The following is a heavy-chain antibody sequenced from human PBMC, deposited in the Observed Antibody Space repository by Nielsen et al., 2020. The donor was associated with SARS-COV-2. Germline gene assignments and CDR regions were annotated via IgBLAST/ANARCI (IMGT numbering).Heavy chain of an antibody. CDR2: ISGSGGST. V-gene: IGHV3-23*01. CDR3: AKHRWFGESSPDY. Sequence: GESLKISCAASGFTFSSYAMSWVRQAPGKGLEWVSAISGSGGSTYYADSVKGRFTISRDNSKNTLYLQMNSLRAEDTAVYYCAKHRWFGESSPDYWGQGTLVTVSS. D-gene: IGHD3-10*01. CDR1: GFTFSSYA. J-gene: IGHJ4*02.